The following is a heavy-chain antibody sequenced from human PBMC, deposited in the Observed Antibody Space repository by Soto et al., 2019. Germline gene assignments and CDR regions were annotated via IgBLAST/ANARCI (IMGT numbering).Heavy chain of an antibody. CDR1: GFSLSSYGMC. Sequence: SGPTLVNPTQTLTLTCTFSGFSLSSYGMCVIWIRRPPGEALEWLARIDWDDAKFYNTSLRTRLSISRDTSKNQVVLTMTNVDPVDTATYYCARIHGPSGNYDLDVWGQGTLVTVSS. V-gene: IGHV2-70*17. D-gene: IGHD5-12*01. J-gene: IGHJ4*02. CDR2: IDWDDAK. CDR3: ARIHGPSGNYDLDV.